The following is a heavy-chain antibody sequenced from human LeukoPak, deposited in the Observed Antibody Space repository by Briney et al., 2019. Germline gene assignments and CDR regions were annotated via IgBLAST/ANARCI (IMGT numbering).Heavy chain of an antibody. J-gene: IGHJ6*02. D-gene: IGHD1-26*01. CDR2: ISGGGGST. Sequence: GGSLRLSCAASGFTFDDYAMHWVRQAPGKGLEWVSLISGGGGSTYYADSVKGRFTISRDNSKNSLYLQMNSLRTEDTALYYCAKDINSGSYPFYYYYGMDVWGQGTTVTVSS. CDR1: GFTFDDYA. V-gene: IGHV3-43*02. CDR3: AKDINSGSYPFYYYYGMDV.